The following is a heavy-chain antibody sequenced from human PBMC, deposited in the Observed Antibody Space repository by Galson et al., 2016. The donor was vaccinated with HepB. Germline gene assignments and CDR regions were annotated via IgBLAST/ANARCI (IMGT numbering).Heavy chain of an antibody. CDR3: ARKLRGYSSYLDV. J-gene: IGHJ6*03. CDR1: GFTFSDYY. V-gene: IGHV3-11*01. CDR2: ISSSGSTI. D-gene: IGHD5-18*01. Sequence: YLRLSCAASGFTFSDYYMSRIRQAPGKALEWVSYISSSGSTIYYPDSVKGRFPFSRDNAKNSLYLQMNSLRAEDTAVYYCARKLRGYSSYLDVWGKGTTVTVSS.